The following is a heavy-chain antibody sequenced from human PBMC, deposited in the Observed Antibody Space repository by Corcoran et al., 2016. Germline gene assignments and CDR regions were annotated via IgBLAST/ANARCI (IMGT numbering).Heavy chain of an antibody. J-gene: IGHJ3*02. D-gene: IGHD3-10*01. CDR1: GFTVSSNY. V-gene: IGHV3-53*01. Sequence: EVKLVESGGGLIQPGGSLRLSCAASGFTVSSNYMNWVRQAPGKGLEWVSIIYSGGSTYYADSVKGRFTISRDNSKNTMYLQMNSLIAEDTAVYYCASSPGAHAYHIWGQGTMVTVSS. CDR3: ASSPGAHAYHI. CDR2: IYSGGST.